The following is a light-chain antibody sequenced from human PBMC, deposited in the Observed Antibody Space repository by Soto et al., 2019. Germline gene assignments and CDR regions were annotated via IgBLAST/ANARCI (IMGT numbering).Light chain of an antibody. J-gene: IGLJ1*01. CDR2: EVN. CDR1: SSDIGHCNC. V-gene: IGLV2-14*01. CDR3: SSFTSRRTYV. Sequence: QSALTQPASVSGSPGQSITISCTGTSSDIGHCNCVSWYQQHPGKAPTLMIYEVNNRPSGVSNRFSGSKSGNTASLTISGLQTADEADYYCSSFTSRRTYVFGTGTKLTVL.